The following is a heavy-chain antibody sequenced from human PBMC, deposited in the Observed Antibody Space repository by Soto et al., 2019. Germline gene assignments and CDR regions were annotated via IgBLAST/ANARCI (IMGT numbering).Heavy chain of an antibody. V-gene: IGHV3-30*03. CDR3: AGGQYYFDY. Sequence: QVQLVESGGGVVQPGRSLRLSCAASGFPFSSYGMHWVRQAPGKGLDWVALISYDGTNQYYADSVKGRFTVSRDNSKTTLYLHMSSLRAADTAVYYCAGGQYYFDYCGQGTLVSVSS. J-gene: IGHJ4*02. CDR1: GFPFSSYG. D-gene: IGHD2-15*01. CDR2: ISYDGTNQ.